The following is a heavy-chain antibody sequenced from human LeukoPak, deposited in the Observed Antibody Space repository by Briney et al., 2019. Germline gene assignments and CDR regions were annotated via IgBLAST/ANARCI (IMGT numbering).Heavy chain of an antibody. Sequence: ETLSLTCTVSGGSISSYYWSWVRQAPGKGLEWVSAISGSGGSTYYADSVKGRFTISRDNSKNTLYLQMNSLRAEDTAVYYCAKLGDYDFWSGYGDFDYWGQGTLVTVSS. CDR1: GGSISSYY. CDR2: ISGSGGST. D-gene: IGHD3-3*01. J-gene: IGHJ4*02. V-gene: IGHV3-23*01. CDR3: AKLGDYDFWSGYGDFDY.